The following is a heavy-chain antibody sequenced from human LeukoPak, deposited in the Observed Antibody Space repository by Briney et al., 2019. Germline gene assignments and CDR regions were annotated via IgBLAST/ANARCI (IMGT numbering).Heavy chain of an antibody. J-gene: IGHJ3*02. CDR2: FDPEDGET. D-gene: IGHD2-8*01. CDR3: AILYIELNAFDI. Sequence: ASVKVSCKVSGYTLTELSMHWVRQAPRKGLEWMGGFDPEDGETIYAQKFQGRVTMTEDTSTDTAYMELSSLRSEDTAVYYCAILYIELNAFDIWGQGTTVTISS. CDR1: GYTLTELS. V-gene: IGHV1-24*01.